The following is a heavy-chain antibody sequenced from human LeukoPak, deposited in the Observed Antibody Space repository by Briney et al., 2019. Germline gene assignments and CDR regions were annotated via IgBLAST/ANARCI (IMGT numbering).Heavy chain of an antibody. D-gene: IGHD5-24*01. V-gene: IGHV3-7*05. Sequence: GWSLRLSCAASGFTFSSFWMSWVRQAPGKGLEWVANINQDGSVKNYVDSVEGRFSISRDNAKNSLYLQMNSLRAEDTAVYYCMRQTDRDAYNRHWGQGTLVTVSS. CDR2: INQDGSVK. CDR1: GFTFSSFW. CDR3: MRQTDRDAYNRH. J-gene: IGHJ4*02.